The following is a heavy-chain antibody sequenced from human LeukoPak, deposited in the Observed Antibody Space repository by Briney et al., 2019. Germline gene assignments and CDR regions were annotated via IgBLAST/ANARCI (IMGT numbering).Heavy chain of an antibody. D-gene: IGHD3-10*01. J-gene: IGHJ4*02. V-gene: IGHV4-39*01. CDR2: VYYSGST. CDR1: GGSISSSSYY. CDR3: ASQYGSGSYESYSFDY. Sequence: PSETLSLTCTVSGGSISSSSYYWGWIRQPPGKGLEWIGSVYYSGSTHYNPSLKSRVTISVDTSKNQFSLKLSSVTAADTAVYYCASQYGSGSYESYSFDYWGQGTLVTVSS.